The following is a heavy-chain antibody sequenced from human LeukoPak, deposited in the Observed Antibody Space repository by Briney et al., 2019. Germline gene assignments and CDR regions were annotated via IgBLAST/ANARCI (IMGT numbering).Heavy chain of an antibody. Sequence: GGSLRLSCAASGFSFKTYWMTWVRQAPGKGLEWVANMNQDGSEKYYVDSVKGRFTISRDNAKNSLYVQMNSLRAEDTAVYYCARANSAYCSGGDCWGWLDPWGQGILVTVSS. V-gene: IGHV3-7*03. CDR2: MNQDGSEK. J-gene: IGHJ5*02. D-gene: IGHD2-15*01. CDR3: ARANSAYCSGGDCWGWLDP. CDR1: GFSFKTYW.